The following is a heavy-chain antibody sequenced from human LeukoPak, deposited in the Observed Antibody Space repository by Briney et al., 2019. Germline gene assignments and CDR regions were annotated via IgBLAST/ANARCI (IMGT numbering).Heavy chain of an antibody. CDR2: IKQDGSEK. D-gene: IGHD3-22*01. V-gene: IGHV3-7*01. J-gene: IGHJ3*02. Sequence: GGSLRLSCAASGFTFSSYWMSWVRQAPGKGLEWVANIKQDGSEKYYVDSVKGRFTISRDNAKNSLYLQMNSLRAEDTAVYYCARAAYYDLKAAFDIWGQGTMVTVSS. CDR1: GFTFSSYW. CDR3: ARAAYYDLKAAFDI.